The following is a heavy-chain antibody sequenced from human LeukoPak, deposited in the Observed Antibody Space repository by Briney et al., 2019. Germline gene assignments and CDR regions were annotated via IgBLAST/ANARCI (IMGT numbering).Heavy chain of an antibody. D-gene: IGHD2-2*03. Sequence: GGSLRLSCAASGFTFSSYAMSWVRQATGRGVEGVTAISGSGGSTYYADSVKGRFTISRDNSKNTLYLQMNSLRAEDTAVYYCAKDLFGYCSSTSCYVFDYWGQGALVTVSS. CDR2: ISGSGGST. J-gene: IGHJ4*02. CDR3: AKDLFGYCSSTSCYVFDY. V-gene: IGHV3-23*01. CDR1: GFTFSSYA.